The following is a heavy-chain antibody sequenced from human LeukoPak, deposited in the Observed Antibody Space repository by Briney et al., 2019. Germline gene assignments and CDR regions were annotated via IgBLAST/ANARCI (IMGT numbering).Heavy chain of an antibody. V-gene: IGHV4-59*01. CDR3: ARGIARWGSGVYYFDY. CDR2: IYYSGST. CDR1: GGSISSYY. D-gene: IGHD3-16*01. J-gene: IGHJ4*02. Sequence: SETLSLTCTVSGGSISSYYWSWIRQPPGKGLEWIGYIYYSGSTNYNSSLKSRVAISVDTSKNQFSLKLSSVTAADTAVYYCARGIARWGSGVYYFDYWGQGTLVTVSS.